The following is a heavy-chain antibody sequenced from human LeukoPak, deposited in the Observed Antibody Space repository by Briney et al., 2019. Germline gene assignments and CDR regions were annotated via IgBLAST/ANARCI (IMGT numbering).Heavy chain of an antibody. CDR3: ARARENRQWLTT. Sequence: GASVKVSCKASGYTFTGYYMHWVRQAPGQGLEWMGWINPNSGGTNYAQKFQGRVTMTRDTSISTAYMELSRLRSDDAAVYYCARARENRQWLTTWGQGTLVTVSS. CDR1: GYTFTGYY. D-gene: IGHD6-19*01. CDR2: INPNSGGT. J-gene: IGHJ4*02. V-gene: IGHV1-2*02.